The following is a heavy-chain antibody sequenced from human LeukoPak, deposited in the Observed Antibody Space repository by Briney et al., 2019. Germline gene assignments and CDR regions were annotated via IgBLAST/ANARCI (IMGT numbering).Heavy chain of an antibody. V-gene: IGHV3-53*01. D-gene: IGHD6-13*01. Sequence: GGSLRLSCAASGFTVSSFYMNWVRQAPGKGLEWVSVIYGGGNTNYADSVKGRFTISRDNSRNTLYLQMNSLRSEDTAVYYCAGGWQQPIRYWGQGTLVTVSS. CDR2: IYGGGNT. J-gene: IGHJ4*02. CDR3: AGGWQQPIRY. CDR1: GFTVSSFY.